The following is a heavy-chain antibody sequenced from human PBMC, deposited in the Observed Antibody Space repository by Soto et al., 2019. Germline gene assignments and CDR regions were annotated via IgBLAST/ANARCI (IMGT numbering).Heavy chain of an antibody. V-gene: IGHV5-51*01. J-gene: IGHJ6*02. CDR3: ARHASTQWLVRGMDV. CDR1: GYSFTRYW. D-gene: IGHD6-19*01. Sequence: PGESLKISCKGSGYSFTRYWIGWGRQMPGKGLEWMGIIYPGDSDTRYSPSFQGQVTISADKSISTAYLQWSSLKASDTAMYYCARHASTQWLVRGMDVWGQGATVTVS. CDR2: IYPGDSDT.